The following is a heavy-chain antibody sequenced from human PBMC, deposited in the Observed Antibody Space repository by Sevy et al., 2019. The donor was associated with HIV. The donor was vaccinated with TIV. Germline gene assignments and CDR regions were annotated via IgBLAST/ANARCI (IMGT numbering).Heavy chain of an antibody. CDR1: GGSISSYY. Sequence: ETLSLTCTVSGGSISSYYWSWIRQPPGKGLEWIAYMYYSAITNYSPSLKSRLTISIDTSKNHFSLKLRSVTAADTAVYYCARMNYSASAPGSWFDPWGQGTLVTVSS. V-gene: IGHV4-59*01. D-gene: IGHD1-26*01. J-gene: IGHJ5*02. CDR3: ARMNYSASAPGSWFDP. CDR2: MYYSAIT.